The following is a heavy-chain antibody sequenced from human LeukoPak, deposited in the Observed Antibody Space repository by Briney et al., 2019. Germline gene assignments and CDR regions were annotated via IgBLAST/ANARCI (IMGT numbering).Heavy chain of an antibody. J-gene: IGHJ1*01. D-gene: IGHD3-22*01. CDR1: GYTFSHYW. V-gene: IGHV3-74*01. Sequence: GGSLRLSCAASGYTFSHYWMQWVRQAPGKGLVWASRINSFGTSAIYADSVKGRFTISRDNAKNTLYLEMNSLRVEDTAVYYCARDSYDSTSYYYVPYWGQGTLVTVSS. CDR2: INSFGTSA. CDR3: ARDSYDSTSYYYVPY.